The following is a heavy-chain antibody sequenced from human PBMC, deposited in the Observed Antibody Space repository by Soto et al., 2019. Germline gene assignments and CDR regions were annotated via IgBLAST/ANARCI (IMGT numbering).Heavy chain of an antibody. J-gene: IGHJ4*02. D-gene: IGHD6-19*01. CDR1: GFTFSSYA. CDR2: VSHDGKSG. Sequence: QVQLVGSGGGVVQPGRSLRLSCAASGFTFSSYAMHWVRRAPGKGLEWVAAVSHDGKSGFYADSVSGRFTVSRDNSNSLVYLQMDRLRPEDTALFYCARLDKFNGGWSWGQGTAVTVSS. CDR3: ARLDKFNGGWS. V-gene: IGHV3-30*14.